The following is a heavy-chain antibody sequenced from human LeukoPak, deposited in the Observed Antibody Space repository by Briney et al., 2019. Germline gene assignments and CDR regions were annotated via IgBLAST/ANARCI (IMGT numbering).Heavy chain of an antibody. J-gene: IGHJ4*02. CDR3: ARDESSSWYVY. CDR1: GGSISSHY. CDR2: IYYSGST. D-gene: IGHD6-13*01. V-gene: IGHV4-59*11. Sequence: SETLSLTCTVSGGSISSHYWSWIRQPPGKGLEWIGYIYYSGSTNYNPSLKSRVTISVDTSKNQFSLRLSSVTAADTAVYYCARDESSSWYVYWGQGTLVTVSS.